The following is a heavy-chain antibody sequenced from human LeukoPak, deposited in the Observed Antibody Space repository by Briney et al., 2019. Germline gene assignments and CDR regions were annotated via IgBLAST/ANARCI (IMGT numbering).Heavy chain of an antibody. Sequence: SETLSLTCTVSGGSFSDHYWSWIRQPAGKGLEWIGRIYSSGTTDYNPSLKGRVTLSIHTSRTRFSLKLTSVTAADTAVYYCARGTQWELHWFDPWGQGILVTVSS. CDR2: IYSSGTT. CDR1: GGSFSDHY. D-gene: IGHD1-26*01. CDR3: ARGTQWELHWFDP. J-gene: IGHJ5*02. V-gene: IGHV4-4*07.